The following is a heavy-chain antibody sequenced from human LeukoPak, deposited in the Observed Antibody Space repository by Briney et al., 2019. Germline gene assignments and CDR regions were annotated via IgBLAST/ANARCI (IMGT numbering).Heavy chain of an antibody. V-gene: IGHV3-48*03. Sequence: PGGSLRLSCAASGFNFSDYEMNWLRQAPGKGLEWLSYTSTGGRTVKYADPVKGRFTISRDNARSSLYLQMTNLRVEDTAVYFCARGGTVTYYFDHWGQGILVAVSS. CDR1: GFNFSDYE. J-gene: IGHJ4*02. CDR2: TSTGGRTV. D-gene: IGHD4-17*01. CDR3: ARGGTVTYYFDH.